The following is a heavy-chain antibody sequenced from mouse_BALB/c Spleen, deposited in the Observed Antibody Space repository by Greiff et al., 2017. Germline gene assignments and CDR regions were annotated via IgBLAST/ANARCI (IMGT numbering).Heavy chain of an antibody. CDR3: ARSDGYYWFAY. CDR1: GFTFTDYY. Sequence: EVKLVESGGGLVQPGGSLRLSCATSGFTFTDYYMSWVRQPPGKALEWLGFIRNKANGYTTEYSASVKGRFTISRDNSQSILYLQMNTLRAEDSATYYCARSDGYYWFAYWGQGTLVTVSA. D-gene: IGHD2-3*01. V-gene: IGHV7-3*02. CDR2: IRNKANGYTT. J-gene: IGHJ3*01.